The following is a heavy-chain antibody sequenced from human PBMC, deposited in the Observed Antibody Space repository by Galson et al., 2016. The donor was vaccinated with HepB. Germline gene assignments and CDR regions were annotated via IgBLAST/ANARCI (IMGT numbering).Heavy chain of an antibody. CDR3: AKRGQHLVKDAFDV. J-gene: IGHJ3*01. CDR2: ISGRGGST. V-gene: IGHV3-23*01. CDR1: GFTFSNYA. Sequence: SLRLSCAASGFTFSNYAMNWVRQAPGKGLEWVSGISGRGGSTYYAYSVKGRLSISRDNYKNKLYLQMTSLRAEDKAVYYCAKRGQHLVKDAFDVWGQGTLVTVSS. D-gene: IGHD6-13*01.